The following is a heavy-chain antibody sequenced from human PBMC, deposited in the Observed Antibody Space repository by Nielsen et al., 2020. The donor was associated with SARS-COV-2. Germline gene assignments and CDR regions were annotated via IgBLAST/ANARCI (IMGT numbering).Heavy chain of an antibody. V-gene: IGHV1-2*02. CDR1: GYTFTGYY. CDR3: ARAGDSSSWYFSNWFDP. Sequence: ASVKVSCKASGYTFTGYYMHWERQAPGQGLEWMGWINPNSGGTNYAQKFQGRVTITADESTSTAYMELSSLRSEDTAVYYCARAGDSSSWYFSNWFDPWGQGILVTVSS. D-gene: IGHD6-13*01. CDR2: INPNSGGT. J-gene: IGHJ5*02.